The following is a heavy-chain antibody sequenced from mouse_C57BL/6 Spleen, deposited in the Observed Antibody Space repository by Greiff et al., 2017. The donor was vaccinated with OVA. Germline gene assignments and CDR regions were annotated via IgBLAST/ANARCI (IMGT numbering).Heavy chain of an antibody. CDR2: FYPGSGSI. V-gene: IGHV1-62-2*01. CDR1: GYTFTEYT. D-gene: IGHD2-3*01. Sequence: LMESGAELVKPGASVKLSCKASGYTFTEYTIHWVKQRSGQGLEWIGWFYPGSGSIKYNEKFKDKATLTADKSSSTVYMELSRLTSEDSAVYFCARHEEKPDGYYAMDYWGQGTSVTVSS. J-gene: IGHJ4*01. CDR3: ARHEEKPDGYYAMDY.